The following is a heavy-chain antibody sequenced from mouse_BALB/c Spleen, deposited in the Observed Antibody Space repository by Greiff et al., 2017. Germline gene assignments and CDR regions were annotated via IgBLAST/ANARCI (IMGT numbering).Heavy chain of an antibody. D-gene: IGHD4-1*01. V-gene: IGHV5-12-2*01. J-gene: IGHJ2*01. CDR3: ARDLGFYFDY. CDR2: ISNGGGST. Sequence: EVHLVESGGGLVQPGGSLKLSCAASGFTFSSYTMSWVRQTPEKRLEWVAYISNGGGSTYYPDTVKGRFTISRDNAKNTLYLQMSSLKSEDTAMYYCARDLGFYFDYWGQGTTLTVSS. CDR1: GFTFSSYT.